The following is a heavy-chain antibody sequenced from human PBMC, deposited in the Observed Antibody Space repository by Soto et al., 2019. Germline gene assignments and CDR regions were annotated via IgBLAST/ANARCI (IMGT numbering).Heavy chain of an antibody. V-gene: IGHV1-69*06. Sequence: SVKVSCKASGGTFSSYAISWVRQAPGQGLEWMGGIIPIFGTANYAQKFQGRVTITADKSTSTAYMELSSLRSEDTAVYYCARSGVVGLGELALTDLPYYYYYGMDVWGQGTTVTVSS. CDR1: GGTFSSYA. D-gene: IGHD3-16*02. CDR3: ARSGVVGLGELALTDLPYYYYYGMDV. CDR2: IIPIFGTA. J-gene: IGHJ6*02.